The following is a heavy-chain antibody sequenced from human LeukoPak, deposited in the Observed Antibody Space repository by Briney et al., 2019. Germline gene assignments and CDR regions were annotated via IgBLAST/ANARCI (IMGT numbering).Heavy chain of an antibody. CDR3: ARGLYSSGWFYWYFDL. Sequence: PSETLSLTCTVSGGSISSYYWSWIRQPPGEGLEWIGYIYYSGSTNYNPSLKSRVTISVDTSKNQFSLKLSSVTAADTAVYYCARGLYSSGWFYWYFDLWGRGTLVTVSS. V-gene: IGHV4-59*01. CDR1: GGSISSYY. CDR2: IYYSGST. J-gene: IGHJ2*01. D-gene: IGHD6-19*01.